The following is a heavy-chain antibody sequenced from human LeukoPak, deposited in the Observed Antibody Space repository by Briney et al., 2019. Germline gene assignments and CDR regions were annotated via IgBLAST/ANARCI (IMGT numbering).Heavy chain of an antibody. CDR2: ISGSGGST. V-gene: IGHV3-23*01. CDR3: ARFSHIAVAGSEPGAFDI. D-gene: IGHD6-19*01. CDR1: GFTFSSYA. J-gene: IGHJ3*02. Sequence: GGSLRLSCAASGFTFSSYAMSWVRQAPGKGLEWVSAISGSGGSTYYADSVKGRFTISRDNSKNTLYLQMNSLRVEDTAVYYCARFSHIAVAGSEPGAFDIWGQGTMVTVSS.